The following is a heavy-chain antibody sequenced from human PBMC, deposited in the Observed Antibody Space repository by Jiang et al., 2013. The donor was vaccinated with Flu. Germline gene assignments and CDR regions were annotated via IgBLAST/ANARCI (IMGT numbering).Heavy chain of an antibody. V-gene: IGHV1-2*07. CDR2: INPTRGGT. Sequence: SGAEVKKPGASVKVSCKASGYTFTDQYIHWVRQAPGQGLEWMGWINPTRGGTKYADKFQGRVTMTRDTYISTAYMELSRLRSDDTAVYFCARGHPMDVWGQGTTVTVSS. CDR1: GYTFTDQY. J-gene: IGHJ6*02. CDR3: ARGHPMDV.